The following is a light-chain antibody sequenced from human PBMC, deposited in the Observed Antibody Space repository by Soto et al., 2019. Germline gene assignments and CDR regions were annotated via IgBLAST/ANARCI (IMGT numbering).Light chain of an antibody. J-gene: IGKJ4*01. CDR1: QSVSSN. CDR2: GAA. V-gene: IGKV3-15*01. Sequence: EIVMTQSPATLSVSPGERATLSCRASQSVSSNLAWYQQKPGQAPRLLIYGAATRATGITARFSGSESGTEFTLTISSLQSEDFAVYYCQQYNNWPPLTFGGGTKVQIK. CDR3: QQYNNWPPLT.